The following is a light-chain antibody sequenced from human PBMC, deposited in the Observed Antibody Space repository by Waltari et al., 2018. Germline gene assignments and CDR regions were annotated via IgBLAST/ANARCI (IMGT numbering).Light chain of an antibody. CDR3: QQYDDWPAT. CDR1: QSSSTN. J-gene: IGKJ1*01. Sequence: ERVMTQSPDNLSASPGQTVTLPCRASQSSSTNGAWYQHKPGQAPRLLIYNGATRHTGIPATFSGSGSGTEFTLTISSLQPEDFAVYFCQQYDDWPATFGQGTKVDI. V-gene: IGKV3-15*01. CDR2: NGA.